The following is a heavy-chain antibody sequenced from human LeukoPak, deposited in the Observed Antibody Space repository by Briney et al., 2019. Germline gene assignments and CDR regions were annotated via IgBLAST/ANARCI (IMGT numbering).Heavy chain of an antibody. CDR1: GFTFSSYG. D-gene: IGHD5-18*01. Sequence: GGSLRLSCVASGFTFSSYGMTWVRQAPGKGLEWVSYISSSSSTIYYADSVKGRFTISRDNAKDSLYLQMNSLRAEDTAVYYCARESYPIDYWGQGTLVTVSS. V-gene: IGHV3-48*01. CDR2: ISSSSSTI. J-gene: IGHJ4*02. CDR3: ARESYPIDY.